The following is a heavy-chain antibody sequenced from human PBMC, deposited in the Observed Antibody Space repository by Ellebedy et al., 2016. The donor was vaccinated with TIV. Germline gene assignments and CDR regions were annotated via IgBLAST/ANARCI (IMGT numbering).Heavy chain of an antibody. CDR2: IISSSYI. CDR1: GFDFSDYY. V-gene: IGHV3-69-1*01. D-gene: IGHD1-1*01. CDR3: ARDTTYYYYGMDV. Sequence: GGSLRLSCATSGFDFSDYYMTWIRQIPGKGLEWVSSIISSSYIYYADSVKGRFTISRDNAKNSLYLQMNSLRAEDTAVYYCARDTTYYYYGMDVWGQGTTVTVSS. J-gene: IGHJ6*02.